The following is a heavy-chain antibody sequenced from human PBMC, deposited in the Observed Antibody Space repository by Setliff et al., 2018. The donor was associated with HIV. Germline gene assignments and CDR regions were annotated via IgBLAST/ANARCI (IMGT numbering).Heavy chain of an antibody. D-gene: IGHD3-10*01. CDR2: IYYSGST. V-gene: IGHV4-30-4*02. Sequence: PSETLSLTCTVSGGSISSGDYYWSWIRQPPGKGLEWIGYIYYSGSTYYNPSLKSRVTISVDTSKNQFSLKLTSVTAADTAVYYCARGSGSSYFDYWGQGTLVTVSS. CDR3: ARGSGSSYFDY. J-gene: IGHJ4*02. CDR1: GGSISSGDYY.